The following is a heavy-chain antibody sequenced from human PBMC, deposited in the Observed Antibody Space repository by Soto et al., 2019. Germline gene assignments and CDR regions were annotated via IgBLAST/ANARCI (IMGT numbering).Heavy chain of an antibody. V-gene: IGHV4-39*07. D-gene: IGHD4-17*01. CDR3: ARVEGTTVVTDAFDI. CDR2: IYYSGST. Sequence: SETLSLTCTVSGGSISSSSYYWGWIRQPPGKGLEWIGSIYYSGSTYYNPSLKSRVTISVDTSKNQFSLKLSSVTAADTAVYYCARVEGTTVVTDAFDIWGQGTMVTVSS. J-gene: IGHJ3*02. CDR1: GGSISSSSYY.